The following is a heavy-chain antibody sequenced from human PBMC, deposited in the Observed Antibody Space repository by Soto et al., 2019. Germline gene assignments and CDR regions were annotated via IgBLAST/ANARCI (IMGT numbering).Heavy chain of an antibody. CDR2: IDPSDSYT. CDR1: GYSFTSYW. Sequence: GEALKISCKGSGYSFTSYWISWGRQMPGKVLEWMGRIDPSDSYTNYSPSFQGHVTISADKSISTAYLQWSSLKASDTAMYYCARSPSIAARLNWFDPWGQGXLVTVYS. V-gene: IGHV5-10-1*01. J-gene: IGHJ5*02. D-gene: IGHD6-6*01. CDR3: ARSPSIAARLNWFDP.